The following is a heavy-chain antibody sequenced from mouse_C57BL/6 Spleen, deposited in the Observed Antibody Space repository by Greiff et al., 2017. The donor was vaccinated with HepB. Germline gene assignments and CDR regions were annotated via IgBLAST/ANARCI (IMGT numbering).Heavy chain of an antibody. J-gene: IGHJ2*01. Sequence: QVQLQQPGAELVKPGASVKLSCKASGYTFTSYWMHWVKQRPGQGLEWIGMIHPNSGSTNYNEKFKSKATLTVDKSSSTAYMQLSSLTSEDSAVYYCARSGKKLGRFDYWGQGTTLTVSS. CDR2: IHPNSGST. V-gene: IGHV1-64*01. CDR3: ARSGKKLGRFDY. CDR1: GYTFTSYW. D-gene: IGHD4-1*01.